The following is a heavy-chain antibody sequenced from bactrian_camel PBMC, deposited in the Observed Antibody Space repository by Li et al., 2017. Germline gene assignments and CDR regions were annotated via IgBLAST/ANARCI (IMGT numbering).Heavy chain of an antibody. D-gene: IGHD5*01. V-gene: IGHV3S55*01. CDR1: GFSFDDSD. J-gene: IGHJ6*01. CDR2: ITHYGGT. CDR3: AAGQGVGWCLDVIRVGAEPDFDY. Sequence: HVQLVESGGGSVQAGGSLRLSCTAPGFSFDDSDMGRYREAPGKCELVSTITHYGGTHYVDSVKGRFTISLDNAKSTLYLQMNSLKPEDTAMYYCAAGQGVGWCLDVIRVGAEPDFDYWGHGTQVTVS.